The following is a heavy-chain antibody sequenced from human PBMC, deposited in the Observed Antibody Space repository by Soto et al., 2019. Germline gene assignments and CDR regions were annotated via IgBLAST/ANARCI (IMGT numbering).Heavy chain of an antibody. J-gene: IGHJ3*01. CDR3: ARDPLANAFDV. V-gene: IGHV4-34*02. Sequence: VQLQQWGAGLLKPSETLSLTCAVYGASLSGYDWSWVRQPPGKGLEWIGEIGQSGSTNYDPSLKSRVTISKDTSKNQFSLRLNSVTAADTAIYFCARDPLANAFDVWGRGTMVTVSS. CDR1: GASLSGYD. CDR2: IGQSGST.